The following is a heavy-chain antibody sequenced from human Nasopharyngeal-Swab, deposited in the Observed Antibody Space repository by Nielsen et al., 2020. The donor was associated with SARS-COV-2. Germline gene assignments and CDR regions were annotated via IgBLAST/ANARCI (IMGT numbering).Heavy chain of an antibody. J-gene: IGHJ4*02. Sequence: GGSLRLSCAASGFSFSIYWMHWVRQPPGKGLVWVSGISSDESTTTYADSVKGRFTISRDNTKNTLYLQMNSLRAEVTAVYYCARDSPWQELDYWGQGTLVTVSS. CDR1: GFSFSIYW. CDR2: ISSDESTT. V-gene: IGHV3-74*01. D-gene: IGHD1-1*01. CDR3: ARDSPWQELDY.